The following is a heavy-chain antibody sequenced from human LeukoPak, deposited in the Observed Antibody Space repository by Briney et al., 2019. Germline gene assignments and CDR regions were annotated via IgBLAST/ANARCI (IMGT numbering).Heavy chain of an antibody. V-gene: IGHV4-4*02. D-gene: IGHD5-18*01. CDR3: ERYRGYRYGYYFDY. J-gene: IGHJ4*02. Sequence: SGTLSLTCAVSGGSISSSNWWSWVRQPPGKGLGWIGEIYHSGSTKYNPSLKSRVTISVDNSKNQFSPKLSSVTAADKAVYYCERYRGYRYGYYFDYWGQGTLVTVSS. CDR2: IYHSGST. CDR1: GGSISSSNW.